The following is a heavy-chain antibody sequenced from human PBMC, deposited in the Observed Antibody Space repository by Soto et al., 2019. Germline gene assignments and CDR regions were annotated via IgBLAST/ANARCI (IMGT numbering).Heavy chain of an antibody. Sequence: PSETLSLTCAVYGGSFSGYYWSWIRQPPGKGLEWIGEINHSGSTNYNPSLKSRVTISVDTSKSQFSLKLSSVTAADTAVYYCARSKTGSYSGYYYYYGMDVWGQGTTVTVSS. CDR1: GGSFSGYY. J-gene: IGHJ6*02. CDR2: INHSGST. CDR3: ARSKTGSYSGYYYYYGMDV. D-gene: IGHD3-10*01. V-gene: IGHV4-34*01.